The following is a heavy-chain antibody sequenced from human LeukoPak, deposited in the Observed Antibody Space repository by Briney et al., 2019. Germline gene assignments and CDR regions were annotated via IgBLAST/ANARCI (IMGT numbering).Heavy chain of an antibody. D-gene: IGHD6-13*01. CDR2: ISAYNGNT. Sequence: AAVKVSCKASGYTFTSYGISWVRQAPGQGLEWMGWISAYNGNTNYAQKLQGRVTMTTDTSTSTAYMELRSLRSDDTAVYYCAREGGYSSSWYPIDYWGQGTLVTVSS. J-gene: IGHJ4*02. V-gene: IGHV1-18*01. CDR3: AREGGYSSSWYPIDY. CDR1: GYTFTSYG.